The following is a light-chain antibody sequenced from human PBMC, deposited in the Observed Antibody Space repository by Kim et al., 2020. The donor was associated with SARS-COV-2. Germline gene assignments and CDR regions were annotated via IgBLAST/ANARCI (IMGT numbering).Light chain of an antibody. CDR3: QQYHSAPRT. J-gene: IGKJ1*01. V-gene: IGKV1-27*01. CDR1: QSISNY. Sequence: DIQMTQSPSSLSASVGDRVTITYRASQSISNYLAWYQQKPGQVPKLLIYAASTLHSGVPSRFSGSGSGTDFTLTISSLQPEDVATYYCQQYHSAPRTFGQGTKVEIK. CDR2: AAS.